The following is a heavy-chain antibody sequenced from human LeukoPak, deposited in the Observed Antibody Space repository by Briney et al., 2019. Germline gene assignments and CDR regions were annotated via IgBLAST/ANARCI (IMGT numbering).Heavy chain of an antibody. Sequence: PGGSLRLSCAASRFTFSTNWMGWVRQAPGKGLEWVASITPAGSEKYYANSMKGRFTISRDNAKNSLYLQMNSLRAEDTAVYYCARNFPWLTDWGQGTLVTVSS. CDR2: ITPAGSEK. CDR3: ARNFPWLTD. J-gene: IGHJ4*02. CDR1: RFTFSTNW. V-gene: IGHV3-7*01. D-gene: IGHD5-12*01.